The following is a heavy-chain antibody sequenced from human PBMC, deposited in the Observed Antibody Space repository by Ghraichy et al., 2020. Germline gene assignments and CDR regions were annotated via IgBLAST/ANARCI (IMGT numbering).Heavy chain of an antibody. V-gene: IGHV4-39*01. J-gene: IGHJ4*02. Sequence: SETLSLTCSVSGVSISSSRYYWGWVRQSPGNGLEWIGNIYYSGTTYYNPSLKSRVTISVDTSKNQFSLKLSSVAAADTAVYYCATSPDPYYYGSGSYYMSYFDYWGQGTLVTVSS. CDR1: GVSISSSRYY. CDR3: ATSPDPYYYGSGSYYMSYFDY. CDR2: IYYSGTT. D-gene: IGHD3-10*01.